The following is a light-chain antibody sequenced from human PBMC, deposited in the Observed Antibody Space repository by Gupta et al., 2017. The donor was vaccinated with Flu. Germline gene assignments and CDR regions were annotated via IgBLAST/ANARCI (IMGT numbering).Light chain of an antibody. Sequence: SYLLTQPPSVSVAPGQTARLTCGGNNIGSKSVHWYQQKPGQAPVLVFYDDSDRPSGIPERFSGSNCGNTATLTIGRVEAGDEADYYCQVWDSSSDHWVFGGGTKLTVL. CDR3: QVWDSSSDHWV. J-gene: IGLJ3*02. V-gene: IGLV3-21*02. CDR2: DDS. CDR1: NIGSKS.